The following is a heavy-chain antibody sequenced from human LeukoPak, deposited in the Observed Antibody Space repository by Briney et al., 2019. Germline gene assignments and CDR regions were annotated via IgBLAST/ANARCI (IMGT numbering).Heavy chain of an antibody. J-gene: IGHJ6*02. Sequence: ASVKVSCKASGYAFTGNYMHWVRQAPGQGLEWMGWINPNSGGTNYAQKFQGRVTMTRDTSISTAYMELSRLRSDDTAVYYCAQWVPAPYDLDVWGQGTTVTVSS. CDR1: GYAFTGNY. CDR3: AQWVPAPYDLDV. V-gene: IGHV1-2*02. D-gene: IGHD2-2*01. CDR2: INPNSGGT.